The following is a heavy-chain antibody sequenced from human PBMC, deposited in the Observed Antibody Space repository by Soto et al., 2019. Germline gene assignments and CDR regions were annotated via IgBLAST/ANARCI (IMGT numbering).Heavy chain of an antibody. Sequence: EGQLVESGGGLVQPGRSLRLSCAGSGFTFGDYGMHWVRQAPRKGLEWVSGISWNSDNIGYADSVKGRFTISRDNAKNSMYLQMNSLRAEDTALYYCAKGGWLVTYCQYYGMDVWGLGTTVTVSS. V-gene: IGHV3-9*01. CDR2: ISWNSDNI. D-gene: IGHD3-9*01. CDR3: AKGGWLVTYCQYYGMDV. CDR1: GFTFGDYG. J-gene: IGHJ6*02.